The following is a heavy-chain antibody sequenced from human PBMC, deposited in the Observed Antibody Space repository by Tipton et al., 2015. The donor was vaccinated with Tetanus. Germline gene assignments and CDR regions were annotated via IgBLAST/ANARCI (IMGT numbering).Heavy chain of an antibody. V-gene: IGHV3-15*01. CDR3: ARESGICSGVSCDRRYRAFDF. Sequence: VQLVQSGGGLVQPGGSLRLSCAASGFTFSSYTMSWVRQAPGKGLEFVGHVKSRSDGGIIDFAGPVNGRFFMSRDDSKNTVYLQMNSLKSEDTGVYYCARESGICSGVSCDRRYRAFDFWGLGTLVTVSS. D-gene: IGHD2-15*01. CDR2: VKSRSDGGII. CDR1: GFTFSSYT. J-gene: IGHJ4*02.